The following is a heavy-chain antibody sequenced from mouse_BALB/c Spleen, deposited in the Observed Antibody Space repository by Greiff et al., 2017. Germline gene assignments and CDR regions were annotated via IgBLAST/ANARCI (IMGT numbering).Heavy chain of an antibody. Sequence: VQLQQSGPELVKPGASVKMSCKASGYTFTSYVMHWVKQKPGQGLEWIGYINPYNDGTKYNEKFKGKATLTSDKSSSTAYMELSSLTSEDSAVYYCARSYMITTDYAMDYWGQGTSVTVSS. CDR2: INPYNDGT. CDR1: GYTFTSYV. V-gene: IGHV1-14*01. D-gene: IGHD2-4*01. J-gene: IGHJ4*01. CDR3: ARSYMITTDYAMDY.